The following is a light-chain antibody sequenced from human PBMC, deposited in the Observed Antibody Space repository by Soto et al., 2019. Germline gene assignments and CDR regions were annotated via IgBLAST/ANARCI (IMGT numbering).Light chain of an antibody. V-gene: IGKV3-15*01. J-gene: IGKJ2*01. Sequence: DIVMTQSPATLSVSPGERATLSCRASQSVSTNLAWYQQKPGQAPRLLIYGASTRATAIPARFSGSGSGTEFTLTISSLQSEDFAVYYCQQYNIWPLYTFGQGTKLEIK. CDR1: QSVSTN. CDR3: QQYNIWPLYT. CDR2: GAS.